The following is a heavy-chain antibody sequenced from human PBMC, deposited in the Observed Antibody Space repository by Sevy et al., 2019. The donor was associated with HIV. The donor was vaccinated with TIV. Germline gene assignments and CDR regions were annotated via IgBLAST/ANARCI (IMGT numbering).Heavy chain of an antibody. CDR3: AKDHYDYRTGYYGYYGMDV. CDR2: IRFDGSMK. D-gene: IGHD3-3*01. CDR1: GLRFSDYG. V-gene: IGHV3-30*02. Sequence: GGSLRLSCAASGLRFSDYGMHWVRQAPGKGLEWVSLIRFDGSMKYIADSVKGRFTISRDKVKDTLYLQMNSLRPEDTAVYYCAKDHYDYRTGYYGYYGMDVWGQRTTVTVSS. J-gene: IGHJ6*02.